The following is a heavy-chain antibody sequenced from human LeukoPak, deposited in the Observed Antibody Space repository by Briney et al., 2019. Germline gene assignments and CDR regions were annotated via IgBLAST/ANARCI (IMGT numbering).Heavy chain of an antibody. J-gene: IGHJ4*01. D-gene: IGHD3-22*01. CDR1: GFTFSNYY. Sequence: GRSLRPSRAAAGFTFSNYYMSSIRQDPGNWLGWVSYISSSVNYANYADSVKGRFTISEDNAKNSLYLQMSRRRAEETAVYYWARVDDSNSPGLEFWGHGSLVTVSS. CDR2: ISSSVNYA. CDR3: ARVDDSNSPGLEF. V-gene: IGHV3-11*05.